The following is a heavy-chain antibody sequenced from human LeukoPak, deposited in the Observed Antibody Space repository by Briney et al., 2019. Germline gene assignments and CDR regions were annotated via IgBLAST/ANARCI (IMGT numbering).Heavy chain of an antibody. CDR1: GFTFSSYS. D-gene: IGHD3-22*01. V-gene: IGHV3-48*04. J-gene: IGHJ6*04. CDR3: ARVEYYDSSGSKMDV. Sequence: GGSLRLSCAASGFTFSSYSMNWVRQAPGKGLEWVSYISSSSSTIYYADSVKGRFTISRDNAKNSLYLQMNSLRAEDTAVYYCARVEYYDSSGSKMDVWGKGTTVTISS. CDR2: ISSSSSTI.